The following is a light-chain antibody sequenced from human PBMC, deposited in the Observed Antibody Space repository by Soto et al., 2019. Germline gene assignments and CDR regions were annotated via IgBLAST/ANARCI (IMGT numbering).Light chain of an antibody. V-gene: IGKV3-20*01. CDR3: QHYGRLLWT. J-gene: IGKJ1*01. CDR2: GVF. CDR1: QSVSSSY. Sequence: EIVLTQSPGTLSLSPGERATLSCRASQSVSSSYLAWYQQKPGQAPRLLVNGVFSRGTGIPDRFSGSGSGTDFTLTISRLQPEDFAVYYCQHYGRLLWTFGQGTKVEVK.